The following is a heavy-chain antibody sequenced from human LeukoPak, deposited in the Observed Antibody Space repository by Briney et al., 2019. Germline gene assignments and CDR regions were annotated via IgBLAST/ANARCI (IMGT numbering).Heavy chain of an antibody. V-gene: IGHV3-33*08. CDR2: IWYGGSNK. Sequence: GGSLRLSCAASGFTFSSYGMHWVRQAPGKGLEWVAVIWYGGSNKYYADSVKGRFTISRDNSKNTLYLQMNSLRAEDTAVYYCARDPGSRLSSVFDYWGQGTLVTVSS. J-gene: IGHJ4*02. CDR1: GFTFSSYG. D-gene: IGHD2-15*01. CDR3: ARDPGSRLSSVFDY.